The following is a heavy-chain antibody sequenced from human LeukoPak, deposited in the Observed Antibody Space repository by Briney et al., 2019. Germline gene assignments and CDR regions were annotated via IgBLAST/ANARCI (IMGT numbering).Heavy chain of an antibody. V-gene: IGHV1-69*13. Sequence: SVKVSCKASGGTFSSYAISWVRQAPGQGLEWMGGIIPIFGTANYAQKFQGRVTITADESTSTAYMELSRLRSDDTAVYYCARGGPYGDYSFDYWGQGTLVTVSS. CDR1: GGTFSSYA. CDR2: IIPIFGTA. J-gene: IGHJ4*02. CDR3: ARGGPYGDYSFDY. D-gene: IGHD4-17*01.